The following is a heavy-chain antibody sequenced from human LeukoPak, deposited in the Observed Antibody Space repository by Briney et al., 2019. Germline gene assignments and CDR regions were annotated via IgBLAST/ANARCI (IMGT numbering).Heavy chain of an antibody. J-gene: IGHJ4*02. CDR1: GFTFNSYT. D-gene: IGHD3-22*01. CDR3: TRDESSGYYYRILGY. V-gene: IGHV3-48*01. CDR2: ISGSSSNT. Sequence: GGSLRLSCAASGFTFNSYTMNWVRQAPGKGLEWVSYISGSSSNTYYADSVTGRLTISGDNAKNSLYLQMNSLRAEDTAVYYCTRDESSGYYYRILGYWGQGTLVTVSS.